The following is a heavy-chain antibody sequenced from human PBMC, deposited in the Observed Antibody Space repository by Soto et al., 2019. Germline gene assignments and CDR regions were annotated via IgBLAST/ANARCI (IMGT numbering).Heavy chain of an antibody. CDR1: GFTFNYYA. Sequence: PVGSLRLSCAASGFTFNYYAISWVRQAPGKGLEWVSAISGTGGSTYYADSAKGRFTISRDNSKNTLYLQMNSLRAEDTAVYYCAKHLADRYHFDYWGLGTLVTVSS. D-gene: IGHD1-1*01. J-gene: IGHJ4*02. CDR3: AKHLADRYHFDY. V-gene: IGHV3-23*01. CDR2: ISGTGGST.